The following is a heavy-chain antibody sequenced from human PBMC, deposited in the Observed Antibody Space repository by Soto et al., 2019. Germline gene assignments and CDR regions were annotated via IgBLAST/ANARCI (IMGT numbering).Heavy chain of an antibody. V-gene: IGHV1-2*04. D-gene: IGHD6-19*01. CDR1: GYTMTVYY. CDR3: ARDSNSGCINWFDP. CDR2: INPNSGGT. Sequence: ASVKVACKASGYTMTVYYMHWGRQDPGQGLEWMGWINPNSGGTNYAQKFQGWVTMTRDTSISTAYMELSKLRSDATAVYYCARDSNSGCINWFDPWGQGTMVTVSS. J-gene: IGHJ5*02.